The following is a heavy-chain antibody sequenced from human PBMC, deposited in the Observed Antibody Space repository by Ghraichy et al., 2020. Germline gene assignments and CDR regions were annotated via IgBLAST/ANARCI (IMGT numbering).Heavy chain of an antibody. CDR1: GFTFDDYV. D-gene: IGHD3-10*01. CDR3: AKDIVLAPGALDY. J-gene: IGHJ4*02. Sequence: LSLTCAASGFTFDDYVMHWVRQAPGKGLEWVSGISWNSGSIGYADSVKGRFTISRDNAKNSLYLQMNSLRAEDTALYYCAKDIVLAPGALDYWGQRTLVTVSS. CDR2: ISWNSGSI. V-gene: IGHV3-9*01.